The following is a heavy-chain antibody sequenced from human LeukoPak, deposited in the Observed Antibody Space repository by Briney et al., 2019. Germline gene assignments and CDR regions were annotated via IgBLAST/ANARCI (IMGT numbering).Heavy chain of an antibody. CDR3: ASQPRSSRDWYIALGY. Sequence: GGSLRLSCAASGFTFSSYAMSWVRQAPGKGLEWVSTISNSGGSTYYADSVKGRFTISRDNSKNTLYLQMNSLRAEDTAVYFCASQPRSSRDWYIALGYWGQGTLVTVSS. CDR2: ISNSGGST. D-gene: IGHD6-13*01. J-gene: IGHJ4*02. V-gene: IGHV3-23*01. CDR1: GFTFSSYA.